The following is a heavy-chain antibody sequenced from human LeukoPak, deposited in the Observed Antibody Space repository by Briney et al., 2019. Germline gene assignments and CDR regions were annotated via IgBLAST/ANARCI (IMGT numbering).Heavy chain of an antibody. CDR3: ARERRVVDTTMVAYSYCYYMDL. V-gene: IGHV3-23*01. CDR2: ISGSGGGT. J-gene: IGHJ6*03. Sequence: GGSLRLSCAASGFTFSSYAMSWVRQAPGKGLEWVSAISGSGGGTYYADSVKGRFTISRDNSKNTLYLQMNSLRAEDTAMYYCARERRVVDTTMVAYSYCYYMDLWGKGTTVTISS. D-gene: IGHD5-18*01. CDR1: GFTFSSYA.